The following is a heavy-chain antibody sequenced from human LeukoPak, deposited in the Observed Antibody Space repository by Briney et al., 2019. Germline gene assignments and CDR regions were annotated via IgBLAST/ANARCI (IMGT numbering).Heavy chain of an antibody. CDR1: GYAFTGYY. D-gene: IGHD3-22*01. V-gene: IGHV1-2*02. CDR3: ARSYGIVVDYCFDY. J-gene: IGHJ4*02. Sequence: ASVKVSCKASGYAFTGYYMHWVRQAPGQGLEWMGWINPNSGGTNYAQKFQGRVTMTRDTSISTAYMELSRLRSDDTAVYYCARSYGIVVDYCFDYWGQGTLVTVSS. CDR2: INPNSGGT.